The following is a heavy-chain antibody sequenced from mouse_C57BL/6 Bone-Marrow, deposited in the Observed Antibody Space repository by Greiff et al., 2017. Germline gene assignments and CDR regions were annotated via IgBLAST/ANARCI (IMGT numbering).Heavy chain of an antibody. J-gene: IGHJ2*01. D-gene: IGHD1-1*02. V-gene: IGHV1-47*01. Sequence: VKVVESGAELVKPGASVKMSCKASGYTFTTYPIEWMKQNHGKSLEWIGNFHPYNDDTKYNEKFKGKATLTVEKSSSTVYLELSRLTSDDSAVYYCARGGNNGGYYFDYWGQGTTLTVSS. CDR2: FHPYNDDT. CDR1: GYTFTTYP. CDR3: ARGGNNGGYYFDY.